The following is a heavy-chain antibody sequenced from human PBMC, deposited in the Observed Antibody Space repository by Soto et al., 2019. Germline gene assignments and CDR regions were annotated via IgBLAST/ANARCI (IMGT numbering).Heavy chain of an antibody. Sequence: GGSLRLSCTVSGLTFSDSWMHWVRQVPEKGLEWISRVSTDGSVRQYADSVRGRFTISRDNAKNTLYLDMNSLRVEDTALYYCGRDLVSGSGSLGHWGHGTLVTVSS. V-gene: IGHV3-74*03. CDR2: VSTDGSVR. J-gene: IGHJ4*01. D-gene: IGHD3-10*01. CDR3: GRDLVSGSGSLGH. CDR1: GLTFSDSW.